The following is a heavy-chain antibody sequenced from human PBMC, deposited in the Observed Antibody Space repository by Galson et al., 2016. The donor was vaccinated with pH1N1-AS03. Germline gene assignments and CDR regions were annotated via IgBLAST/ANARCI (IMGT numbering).Heavy chain of an antibody. CDR1: GFTFANTA. D-gene: IGHD6-19*01. CDR2: VSGNGGSE. V-gene: IGHV3-23*01. J-gene: IGHJ4*02. CDR3: AKDRGHSSGWYPAFYFDS. Sequence: RLSCAASGFTFANTAMNWVRQAPGKGLAWVAAVSGNGGSEYYADSVKGRFTISRDNSKNTLFLQMNNLRAEDTAVYYCAKDRGHSSGWYPAFYFDSWGQGTQVTVSS.